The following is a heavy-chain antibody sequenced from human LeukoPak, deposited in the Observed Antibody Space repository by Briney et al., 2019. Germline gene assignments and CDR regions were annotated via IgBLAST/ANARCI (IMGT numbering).Heavy chain of an antibody. V-gene: IGHV3-23*05. D-gene: IGHD6-19*01. CDR2: INTSGSGT. CDR1: GFTLSSYA. Sequence: GGSLRLSCAVSGFTLSSYAMSWVRQAPGKGLEWVSVINTSGSGTFYADSVKGRFTISRDSSKNTLYLQMNSLRAEGTAVYYCAKGVWDSSGWYLDYWGQGTLVTVSS. CDR3: AKGVWDSSGWYLDY. J-gene: IGHJ4*02.